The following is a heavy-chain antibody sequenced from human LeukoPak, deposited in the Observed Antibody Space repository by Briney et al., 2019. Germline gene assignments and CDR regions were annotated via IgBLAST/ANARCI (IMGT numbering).Heavy chain of an antibody. Sequence: SDTLSLTCAVYGGSFSGYYWSWIRQPPGKGLEWIGEINHSGSTNYNPSLKSRVTISVDTSKNQFSLKLSSVTAADTAVYYCARGLYCSGGSCYPYYYYYGMDVWGKGTTVTVSS. CDR3: ARGLYCSGGSCYPYYYYYGMDV. V-gene: IGHV4-34*01. J-gene: IGHJ6*04. D-gene: IGHD2-15*01. CDR2: INHSGST. CDR1: GGSFSGYY.